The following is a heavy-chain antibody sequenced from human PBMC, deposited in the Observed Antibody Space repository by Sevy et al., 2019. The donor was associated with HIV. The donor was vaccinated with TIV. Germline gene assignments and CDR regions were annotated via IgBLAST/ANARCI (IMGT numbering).Heavy chain of an antibody. CDR3: ARGGDIVVVVAATDYYYGMDV. Sequence: GSLRLSCAASGFTFSSYRMHWVRQAPGKGLGWVSRINSDGSSTSYADSVKGRFTISRDNAKKTLYLQMNSLRAEDTAVYYCARGGDIVVVVAATDYYYGMDVWGQGTTVTVSS. V-gene: IGHV3-74*01. CDR2: INSDGSST. J-gene: IGHJ6*02. D-gene: IGHD2-15*01. CDR1: GFTFSSYR.